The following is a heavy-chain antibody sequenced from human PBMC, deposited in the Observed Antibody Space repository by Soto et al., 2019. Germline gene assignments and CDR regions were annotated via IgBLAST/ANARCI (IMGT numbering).Heavy chain of an antibody. V-gene: IGHV4-59*01. J-gene: IGHJ6*03. CDR1: GGSISSYY. Sequence: SETLSLTCTVSGGSISSYYWSWIRQPPGKGLEWIGYIYYSGSTNYNPSLKSRVTISVDTSKNQFSLKLSSVTAADTAVYYCASYDYGAPKRDYYMDVWGKATTVTVSS. D-gene: IGHD4-17*01. CDR3: ASYDYGAPKRDYYMDV. CDR2: IYYSGST.